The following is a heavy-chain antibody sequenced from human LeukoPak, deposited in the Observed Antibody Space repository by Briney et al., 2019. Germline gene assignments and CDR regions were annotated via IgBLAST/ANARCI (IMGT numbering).Heavy chain of an antibody. Sequence: SETLSLTCTVSGGSISSYYWSWIRQPPGKGLEWIGNTYYSGSTNYNPSLKSRVTISVDTSKNQFSLKLSSVTAADTAVYYCARALYYDILTGRWGYYYYYMDVWGKGTTVTISS. CDR3: ARALYYDILTGRWGYYYYYMDV. CDR2: TYYSGST. J-gene: IGHJ6*03. CDR1: GGSISSYY. V-gene: IGHV4-59*08. D-gene: IGHD3-9*01.